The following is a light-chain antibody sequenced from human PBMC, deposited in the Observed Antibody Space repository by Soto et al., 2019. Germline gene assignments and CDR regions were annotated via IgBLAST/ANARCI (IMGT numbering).Light chain of an antibody. CDR3: QQYRSSWA. Sequence: DIQMTQSPSTLSASVGDRVIITCRASQSISSWLAWYQQKPGKAPNLLIYDASSLESGVPSRFSGSGSGTEFTLTLSSLQPDDFATYYCQQYRSSWAFGQGTKVDIK. CDR2: DAS. V-gene: IGKV1-5*01. CDR1: QSISSW. J-gene: IGKJ1*01.